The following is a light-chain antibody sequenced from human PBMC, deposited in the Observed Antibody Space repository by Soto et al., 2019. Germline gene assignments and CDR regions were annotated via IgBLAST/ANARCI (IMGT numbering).Light chain of an antibody. Sequence: QSALTQPASVSGSPGQSIAISCTGTRSDVGAYNYVSWYQQHPGKAPKLMIFDVNNRPSGVSNRFSGSKSGNTASLTISGLQDEDEADYYCSSYTGSSTLYVFGTGTKLTVL. CDR1: RSDVGAYNY. V-gene: IGLV2-14*01. CDR3: SSYTGSSTLYV. CDR2: DVN. J-gene: IGLJ1*01.